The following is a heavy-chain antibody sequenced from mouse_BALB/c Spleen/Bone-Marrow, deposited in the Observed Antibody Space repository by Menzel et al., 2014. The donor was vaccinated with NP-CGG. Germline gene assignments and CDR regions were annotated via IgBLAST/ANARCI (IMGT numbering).Heavy chain of an antibody. CDR2: INPSSGYT. Sequence: QVQLQQSGAELARPGASVKMSCEASGYTFTGYTMHWVKQRPGQGLEWIGYINPSSGYTNYNQKFKDRATLAADKSSSTAYMQLSSLTSEDSAVYYCARDAIFYDYDEDYCSMDYWGQGTSVTVSS. CDR1: GYTFTGYT. J-gene: IGHJ4*01. V-gene: IGHV1-4*01. CDR3: ARDAIFYDYDEDYCSMDY. D-gene: IGHD2-4*01.